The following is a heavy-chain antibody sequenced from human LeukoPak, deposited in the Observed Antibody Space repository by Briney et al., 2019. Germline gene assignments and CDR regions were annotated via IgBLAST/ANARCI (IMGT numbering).Heavy chain of an antibody. Sequence: ASVKVSCKASAHSITGYYLHWVRQAPGKGLEWMGGFDPEDGETIYAQKFQGRVTMTEDTSTDTAYMELSSLRSEDTAVYYCAAQRRGLFRDAFDIWGQGTMVTVSS. CDR2: FDPEDGET. J-gene: IGHJ3*02. CDR3: AAQRRGLFRDAFDI. D-gene: IGHD3-10*01. V-gene: IGHV1-24*01. CDR1: AHSITGYY.